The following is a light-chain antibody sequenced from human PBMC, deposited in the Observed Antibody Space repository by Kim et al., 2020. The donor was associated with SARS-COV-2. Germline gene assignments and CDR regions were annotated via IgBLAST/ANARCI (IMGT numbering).Light chain of an antibody. CDR1: QSVNSD. V-gene: IGKV3-15*01. J-gene: IGKJ4*01. CDR3: QQYNNWPLT. Sequence: VSPGERATRSCRISQSVNSDLAWYQQKRGQAPRLLIYGASTRAIGTPARFSASGSGTEFTLTISGLQSEDFAVYYCQQYNNWPLTFGGGTKVDIK. CDR2: GAS.